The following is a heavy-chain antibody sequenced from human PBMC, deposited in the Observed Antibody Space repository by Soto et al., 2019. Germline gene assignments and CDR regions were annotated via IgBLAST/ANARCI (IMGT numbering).Heavy chain of an antibody. CDR1: GGTFSSYT. CDR3: ARSIVVVTALDY. V-gene: IGHV1-69*02. Sequence: SVKVSCKASGGTFSSYTINWVRQAPGQGLEWMGRIIPILGIANYAQKFQGRVTITADKSTSTAYMELSSLRSEDTAVYYCARSIVVVTALDYWGQGTLVTVSS. CDR2: IIPILGIA. D-gene: IGHD2-21*02. J-gene: IGHJ4*01.